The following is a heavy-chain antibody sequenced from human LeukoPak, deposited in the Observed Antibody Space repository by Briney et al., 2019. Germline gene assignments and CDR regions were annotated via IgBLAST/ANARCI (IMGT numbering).Heavy chain of an antibody. V-gene: IGHV3-33*01. D-gene: IGHD3-10*01. CDR3: ARDYYGSGSYCRLDP. Sequence: GGSLRLSCAASGFTFSSYGMHWVRQAPGKGLEWVAVIWYDGSNKYYADSVKGRFTISRDNSKNTLHLQMNSLRAEDTAVYYCARDYYGSGSYCRLDPWGQGTLVTVSS. J-gene: IGHJ5*02. CDR2: IWYDGSNK. CDR1: GFTFSSYG.